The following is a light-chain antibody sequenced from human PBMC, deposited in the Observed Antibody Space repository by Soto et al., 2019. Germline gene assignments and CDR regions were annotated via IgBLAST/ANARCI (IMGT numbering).Light chain of an antibody. CDR3: QQNDSFTRT. CDR2: AAS. J-gene: IGKJ1*01. CDR1: QSISSY. V-gene: IGKV1-39*01. Sequence: DIQMTQSPSSMSASVGDRVTITCRASQSISSYLNWYQHKQGKAPKLLIYAASSLQTGVPSRFSGSRSGTDGAITISSLKTDDCSTYYCQQNDSFTRTFGQGTKVDIK.